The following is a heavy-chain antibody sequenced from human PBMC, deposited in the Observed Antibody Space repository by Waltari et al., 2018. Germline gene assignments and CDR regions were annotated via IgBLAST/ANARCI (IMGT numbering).Heavy chain of an antibody. CDR1: GFTFTNFA. CDR2: LSNTGGIT. J-gene: IGHJ6*02. CDR3: AKGNIHRISYDGMDV. D-gene: IGHD5-18*01. Sequence: EVQLVESGGALVQPGGSLRLSCVVSGFTFTNFAMTWVRQAPGKGLARVSVLSNTGGITYYADSVKCSFTISRDKSDNTLNLQVHSLRADDTAIYYCAKGNIHRISYDGMDVWGQGTTVTVS. V-gene: IGHV3-23*04.